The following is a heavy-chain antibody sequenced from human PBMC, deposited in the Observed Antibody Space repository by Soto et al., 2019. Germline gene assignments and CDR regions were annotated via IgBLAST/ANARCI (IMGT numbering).Heavy chain of an antibody. V-gene: IGHV1-69*13. CDR3: ARDLCSGGSCYRRAHNWFDP. Sequence: GASVKVSCKASGGTFSSYAISWVRQAPGQGLEWMGGIIPIFGTANYAQKFQGRVTITADESTSTAYMELSSLRSEDTAVYYCARDLCSGGSCYRRAHNWFDPWGQGTLVTV. J-gene: IGHJ5*02. CDR1: GGTFSSYA. CDR2: IIPIFGTA. D-gene: IGHD2-15*01.